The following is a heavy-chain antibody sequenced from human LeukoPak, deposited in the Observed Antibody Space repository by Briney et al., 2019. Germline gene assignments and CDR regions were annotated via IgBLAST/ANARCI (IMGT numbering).Heavy chain of an antibody. Sequence: PSETLSLTCAVYGGSFSGYYWSWIRQPPGKGLEWIGEINHSGSTNYNPSLKSRVTISVDTSKNQFSLKLSSVTAADTAVYYCASVPGYCSSTSCYGMDVWGQGTTVTVSS. CDR1: GGSFSGYY. CDR3: ASVPGYCSSTSCYGMDV. J-gene: IGHJ6*02. V-gene: IGHV4-34*01. D-gene: IGHD2-2*01. CDR2: INHSGST.